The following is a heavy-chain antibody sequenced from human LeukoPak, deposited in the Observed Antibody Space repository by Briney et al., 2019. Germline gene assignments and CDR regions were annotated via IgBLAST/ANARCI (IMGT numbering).Heavy chain of an antibody. V-gene: IGHV4-39*01. CDR1: GGSISSSCYY. D-gene: IGHD6-6*01. J-gene: IGHJ4*02. CDR3: ARRLISSSSEYFDY. Sequence: PSETLSLTCTVSGGSISSSCYYWGWIRQPPGKGLEWIGSIYYSGSTYYNPSLKSRVTISVDTSKNQFSLKLSSVTAADTAVYYCARRLISSSSEYFDYWGQGTLVTVSS. CDR2: IYYSGST.